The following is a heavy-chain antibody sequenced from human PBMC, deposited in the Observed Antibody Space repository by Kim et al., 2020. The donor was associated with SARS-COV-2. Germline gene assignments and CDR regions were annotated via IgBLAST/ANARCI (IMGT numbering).Heavy chain of an antibody. CDR3: AVLDYGDYVPPHYYYGMDV. Sequence: ASVKVSCKASGYTFTSYDINWVRQATGQGLEWMGWMNPNSGNTGYAQKFQGRVTMTRNTSISTAYMELSSLRSEDTAVYYCAVLDYGDYVPPHYYYGMDVWGQGTTVTVSS. CDR2: MNPNSGNT. J-gene: IGHJ6*02. V-gene: IGHV1-8*01. CDR1: GYTFTSYD. D-gene: IGHD4-17*01.